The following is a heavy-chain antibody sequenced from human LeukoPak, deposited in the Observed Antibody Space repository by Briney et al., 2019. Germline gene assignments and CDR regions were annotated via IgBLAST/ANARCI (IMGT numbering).Heavy chain of an antibody. Sequence: GGSLRLSCAASGFTFSSYWMSWVRQAPGKGLEWVANIKQDGSEKYYVDSVKGRFTISRNNAKNSLDLQMNSLRAEDTAVYYCARVPNYYDSRGYWFHFDYWGQGTLVTVSS. CDR1: GFTFSSYW. V-gene: IGHV3-7*01. J-gene: IGHJ4*02. CDR3: ARVPNYYDSRGYWFHFDY. CDR2: IKQDGSEK. D-gene: IGHD3-22*01.